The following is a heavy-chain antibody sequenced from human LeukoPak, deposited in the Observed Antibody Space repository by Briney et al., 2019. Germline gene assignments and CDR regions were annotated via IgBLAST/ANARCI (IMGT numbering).Heavy chain of an antibody. D-gene: IGHD3-10*01. CDR2: IDTDGRTT. V-gene: IGHV3-74*01. Sequence: PGGSLRLSCAASGFTFSNYWMSWVRQAPGKGLVWVSRIDTDGRTTNYADSVKGRFTIYRDNVQNTLFLQMNSLTVEDTAVYYCARDVAGARSYWGQGALVTVSS. J-gene: IGHJ4*02. CDR3: ARDVAGARSY. CDR1: GFTFSNYW.